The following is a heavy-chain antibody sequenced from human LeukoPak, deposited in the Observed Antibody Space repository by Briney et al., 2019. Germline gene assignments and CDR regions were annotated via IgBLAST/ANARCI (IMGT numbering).Heavy chain of an antibody. D-gene: IGHD1-26*01. J-gene: IGHJ4*02. Sequence: PGGSLRLSCAASGFTFISYAMSWVRQAPGMGLEWVSAISGSGGSTYYADSVKGRFTISRDNSKNTLYLQMNSLRAEDTAIYYCAKDSPIVGATAHSDDYGGQVTLVTVSS. CDR3: AKDSPIVGATAHSDDY. CDR2: ISGSGGST. V-gene: IGHV3-23*01. CDR1: GFTFISYA.